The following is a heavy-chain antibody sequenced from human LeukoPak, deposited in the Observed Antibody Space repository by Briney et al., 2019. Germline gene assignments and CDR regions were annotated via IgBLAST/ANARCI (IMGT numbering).Heavy chain of an antibody. D-gene: IGHD4-11*01. CDR3: ARDRTVTDAFDI. J-gene: IGHJ3*02. Sequence: SVKVSCKASGGTFSSYAISWVRQAPGQGLEWMGGIIPIFGTATYAQKFQGRVTITADESTSTAYMELSSLRSEDTAEYYCARDRTVTDAFDIWGQGTMVTVSS. CDR2: IIPIFGTA. V-gene: IGHV1-69*01. CDR1: GGTFSSYA.